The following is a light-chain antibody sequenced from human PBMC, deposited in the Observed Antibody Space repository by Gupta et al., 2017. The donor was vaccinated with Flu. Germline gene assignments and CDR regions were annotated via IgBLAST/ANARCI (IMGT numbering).Light chain of an antibody. CDR2: DVS. CDR3: MQHKQSPPYT. V-gene: IGKV2D-29*02. Sequence: EIVMTTTPLTMSVPPGPPASISCKSSESLLHTDGKTYLYWFLQKPGQSPQVLIYDVSNRFSRVPNRIIGSGSGTEFTPETSRVEADDVSMYYCMQHKQSPPYTFGQGTKLEI. J-gene: IGKJ2*01. CDR1: ESLLHTDGKTY.